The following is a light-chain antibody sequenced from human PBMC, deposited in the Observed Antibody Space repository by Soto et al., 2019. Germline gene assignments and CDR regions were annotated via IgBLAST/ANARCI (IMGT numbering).Light chain of an antibody. CDR2: KAS. J-gene: IGKJ1*01. CDR3: QQYYSYRT. V-gene: IGKV1-5*03. CDR1: QSISSW. Sequence: DIQMTQSPSTLSASVGDRVTITCRASQSISSWLAWYQQKPGKAPKLLIYKASSLESGVPSRFSGSGSGTEFTLTISSLQSDDFATYYCQQYYSYRTFGQGTKVEIK.